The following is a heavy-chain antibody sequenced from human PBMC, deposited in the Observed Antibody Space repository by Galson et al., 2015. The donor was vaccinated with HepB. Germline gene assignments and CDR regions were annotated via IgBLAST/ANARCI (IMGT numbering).Heavy chain of an antibody. CDR3: ARVGDILTGYYIRVYSESDAFDI. CDR2: IYHSGST. CDR1: GYSISSGYY. J-gene: IGHJ3*02. V-gene: IGHV4-38-2*02. Sequence: ETLSLTCTVSGYSISSGYYWGWIRQPPGKGLEWIGSIYHSGSTYYSPSLKSRVTISVDTSKNQFSLKLSSVTAADTAVYYCARVGDILTGYYIRVYSESDAFDIWGQGTMVTVSS. D-gene: IGHD3-9*01.